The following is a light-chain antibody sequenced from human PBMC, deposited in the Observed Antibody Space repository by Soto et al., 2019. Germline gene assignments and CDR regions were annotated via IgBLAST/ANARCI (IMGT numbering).Light chain of an antibody. CDR2: DVS. CDR1: SSDIGGYDF. J-gene: IGLJ2*01. CDR3: SSYTSSNTVVI. Sequence: QSALTQPDSVSGSPGQSITISCTGSSSDIGGYDFVSWYQHHPGKAPKLMIHDVSSRPSGISKRFSGSKSGNTASLTISALQAEDEADYFCSSYTSSNTVVIFGGGTKLTVL. V-gene: IGLV2-14*03.